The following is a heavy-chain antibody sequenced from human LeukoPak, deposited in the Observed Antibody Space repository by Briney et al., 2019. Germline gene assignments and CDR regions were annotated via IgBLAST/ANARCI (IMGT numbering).Heavy chain of an antibody. CDR3: ARSPSTSRSWKSVWFDP. V-gene: IGHV1-69*04. CDR1: GGTFSSYA. D-gene: IGHD1-26*01. J-gene: IGHJ5*02. CDR2: IIPILGIA. Sequence: GASVKVSCKASGGTFSSYAISWVRQAPGQGLEWMGRIIPILGIANYAQKFQGRVTITADKSTSTAYMELSSLRSEDTAVYYCARSPSTSRSWKSVWFDPWGQGTLVTVSS.